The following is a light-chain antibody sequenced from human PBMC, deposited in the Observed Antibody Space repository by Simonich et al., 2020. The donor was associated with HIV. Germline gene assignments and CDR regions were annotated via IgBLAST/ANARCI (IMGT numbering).Light chain of an antibody. V-gene: IGKV1-5*03. CDR2: KAS. Sequence: DIQMTQSPSTLSASVGDRVTIPCRASQSISSWLAWYQQKPGKAPKLLIYKASTLESGVPSRFSGSGSGTEFTLTISSLQPDDFATYYCQQYSTYWTFGQGTKVEIK. J-gene: IGKJ1*01. CDR1: QSISSW. CDR3: QQYSTYWT.